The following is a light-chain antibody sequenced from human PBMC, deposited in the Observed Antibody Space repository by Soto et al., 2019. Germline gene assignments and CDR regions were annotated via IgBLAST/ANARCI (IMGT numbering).Light chain of an antibody. CDR2: DNN. CDR3: GTWDSSLSAVV. J-gene: IGLJ2*01. V-gene: IGLV1-51*01. Sequence: QSVLTPRSSVAAAPGQKFSIACAGISSTIWNNYVSWYQQLTGTDPKLIIYDNNKRHSGIPDRFSGSKSGTSANLGITGLQTGEAADHYCGTWDSSLSAVVFGGGTQVTVL. CDR1: SSTIWNNY.